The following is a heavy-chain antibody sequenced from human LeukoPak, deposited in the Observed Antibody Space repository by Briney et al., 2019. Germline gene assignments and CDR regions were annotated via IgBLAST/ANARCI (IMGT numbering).Heavy chain of an antibody. Sequence: GGSLRLSCAASGFTFSSYWMHWVRHAPGKGLVWVSRINSDGSSTSYADSVKGRFTISRGNAKNTLYLQMNSLRAEDTAVYYCAREASGPRKYSSSWYGYYYGMDVWGQGTTVTVSS. D-gene: IGHD6-13*01. J-gene: IGHJ6*02. CDR1: GFTFSSYW. V-gene: IGHV3-74*01. CDR2: INSDGSST. CDR3: AREASGPRKYSSSWYGYYYGMDV.